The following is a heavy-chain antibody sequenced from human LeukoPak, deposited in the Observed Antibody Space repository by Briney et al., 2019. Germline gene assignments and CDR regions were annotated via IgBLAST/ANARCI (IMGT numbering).Heavy chain of an antibody. CDR3: TTRLIRGDY. CDR2: IDPNTGGT. V-gene: IGHV1-2*02. Sequence: ASVRVSCKASGYTFTDYGCYIHWVRQRPGQGLEWMGWIDPNTGGTKYAQTFQGRVTMTRDTSITTAFMDLSRLTSDDTAVYYCTTRLIRGDYWGQGTLVAVSS. J-gene: IGHJ4*02. CDR1: GYTFTDYGCY. D-gene: IGHD3-10*01.